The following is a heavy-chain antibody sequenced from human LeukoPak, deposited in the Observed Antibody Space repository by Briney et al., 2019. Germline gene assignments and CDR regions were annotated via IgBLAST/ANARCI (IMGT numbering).Heavy chain of an antibody. Sequence: SQTLCLTCTVSGGSISRGTYYWSWIRQPAGKGPQWIGRISTSGSTHYNPSLESRLTISIDTSKNQFSLKLSSVTAADTAVYYCARDLSGTGATTLAYWGLGTLVTVSS. D-gene: IGHD1-26*01. CDR3: ARDLSGTGATTLAY. CDR2: ISTSGST. CDR1: GGSISRGTYY. V-gene: IGHV4-61*02. J-gene: IGHJ4*02.